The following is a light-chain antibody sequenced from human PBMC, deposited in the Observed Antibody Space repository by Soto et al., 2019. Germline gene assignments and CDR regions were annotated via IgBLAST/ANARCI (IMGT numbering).Light chain of an antibody. CDR3: AARDDTLNGAV. CDR2: SSN. Sequence: QSALTQAPSASGTPGQRVTISCSGSGSNVGSNSVNWYQQLPGTAPKLLIYSSNQRPSGVPDRFSGSKSGTSASLAISGLQSEDEADYYCAARDDTLNGAVFGGGTKLTVL. J-gene: IGLJ3*02. CDR1: GSNVGSNS. V-gene: IGLV1-44*01.